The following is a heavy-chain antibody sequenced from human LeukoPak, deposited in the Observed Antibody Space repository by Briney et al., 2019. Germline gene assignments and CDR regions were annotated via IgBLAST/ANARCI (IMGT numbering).Heavy chain of an antibody. D-gene: IGHD2-15*01. CDR2: IYYSGST. Sequence: SETLSLTCTVSGYSISSDYYWGWIRQPPGKGLEWIGYIYYSGSTNYNPSLKSRVRTSVDTSKKQFSLKLSSVTAADTAVYYCARAPRGVVVKSDAFDIWGQGTMVTVSS. CDR1: GYSISSDYY. J-gene: IGHJ3*02. V-gene: IGHV4-61*01. CDR3: ARAPRGVVVKSDAFDI.